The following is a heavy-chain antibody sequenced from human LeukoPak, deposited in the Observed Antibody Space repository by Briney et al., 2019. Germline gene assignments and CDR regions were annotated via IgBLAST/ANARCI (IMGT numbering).Heavy chain of an antibody. CDR2: ITPLFGTA. CDR1: GGTFSKYT. J-gene: IGHJ1*01. CDR3: ARDSSDTRSLIAH. Sequence: EASVKVSCKVSGGTFSKYTISWVRQRPGQGLEWMGGITPLFGTANYAQKFQGRVTITADESASTAYMELSSLRSEDTAVYYCARDSSDTRSLIAHWGQGTLVTVSS. V-gene: IGHV1-69*13. D-gene: IGHD5-18*01.